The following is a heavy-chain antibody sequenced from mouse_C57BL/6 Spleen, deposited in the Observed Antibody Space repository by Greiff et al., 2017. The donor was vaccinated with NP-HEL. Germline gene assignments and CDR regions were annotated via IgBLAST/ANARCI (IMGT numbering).Heavy chain of an antibody. CDR3: ARSAPLTTTGAY. J-gene: IGHJ3*01. V-gene: IGHV1-26*01. Sequence: EVQLQQSGPELVKPGASVKISCKASGYTFTDYYMNWVKQSHGKSLEWIGDINPNNGGTSYNQKFKGKATLTVDKSSSTAYMERRSLTAEDSAVYYCARSAPLTTTGAYWGQGTLVTVSA. CDR1: GYTFTDYY. CDR2: INPNNGGT. D-gene: IGHD1-1*01.